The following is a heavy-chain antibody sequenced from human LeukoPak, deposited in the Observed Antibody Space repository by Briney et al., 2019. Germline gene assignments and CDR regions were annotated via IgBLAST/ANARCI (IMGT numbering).Heavy chain of an antibody. CDR2: INPDSGGT. J-gene: IGHJ4*02. CDR3: ARVDDRGHYYDSSGPRKLFDY. CDR1: GYTFTDYY. V-gene: IGHV1-2*02. Sequence: GASVKVSCKASGYTFTDYYIHWVRQAPGQGLEWVGWINPDSGGTNYAQKFQGRVTMTRDTSIRTAYMELSRLRSDDTAVYYCARVDDRGHYYDSSGPRKLFDYWGQGTLVTVSS. D-gene: IGHD3-22*01.